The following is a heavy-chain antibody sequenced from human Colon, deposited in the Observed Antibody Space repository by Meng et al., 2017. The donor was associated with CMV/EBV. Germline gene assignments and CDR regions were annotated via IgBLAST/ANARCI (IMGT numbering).Heavy chain of an antibody. CDR2: ISGNGGNT. J-gene: IGHJ4*02. CDR3: AKGSSSWWTDFDY. CDR1: GFTFTNYG. V-gene: IGHV3-23*01. D-gene: IGHD6-13*01. Sequence: GESLKISCAASGFTFTNYGMSWVRQAPGKGLEWVSSISGNGGNTNYAGSVKGRFTISRDNSKNTLYLQMNSLRADDTAVYYCAKGSSSWWTDFDYWGQGTLVTVSS.